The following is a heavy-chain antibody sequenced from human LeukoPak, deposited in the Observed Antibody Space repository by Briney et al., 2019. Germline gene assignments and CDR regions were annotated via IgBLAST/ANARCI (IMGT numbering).Heavy chain of an antibody. J-gene: IGHJ4*02. D-gene: IGHD3-22*01. V-gene: IGHV1-18*01. CDR3: ARGDRSGYYFLDS. Sequence: ASVKVSCKASGYTFTSYGISWVRQAPGQGLEWMGWISVYNGNTDYAQKFQGRVTMTTDTSTITAYMELRSLRSDDTAVYYCARGDRSGYYFLDSWGQGTLATVSS. CDR2: ISVYNGNT. CDR1: GYTFTSYG.